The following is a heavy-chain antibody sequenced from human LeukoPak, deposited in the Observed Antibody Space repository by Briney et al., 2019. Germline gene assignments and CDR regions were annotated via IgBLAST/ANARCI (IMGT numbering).Heavy chain of an antibody. CDR3: ARVYCSGGICYMGFDY. J-gene: IGHJ4*02. CDR2: ISGSSSPT. CDR1: GFTFSSYS. Sequence: PGGSLRLSCAASGFTFSSYSMNWVRQAPGKGLEWVSYISGSSSPTYYADSVKGRFTISRDNAKNSLYLQMNSLRAEDTAVYYCARVYCSGGICYMGFDYWGRGTLVTVSS. D-gene: IGHD2-15*01. V-gene: IGHV3-48*04.